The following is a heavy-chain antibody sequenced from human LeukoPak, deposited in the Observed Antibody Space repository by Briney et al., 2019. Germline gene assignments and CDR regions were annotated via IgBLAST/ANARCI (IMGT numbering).Heavy chain of an antibody. Sequence: SETLSLTCTVSGGSISSYYWSWIRQPPGKGLEWIRYIYYSGSTNYNPSLKSRVTISVDTSKNQFSLKLSSVTAADTAVYYCARSYDFWSGCVFDYWGQGTLVTVSS. D-gene: IGHD3-3*01. J-gene: IGHJ4*02. CDR1: GGSISSYY. CDR2: IYYSGST. V-gene: IGHV4-59*01. CDR3: ARSYDFWSGCVFDY.